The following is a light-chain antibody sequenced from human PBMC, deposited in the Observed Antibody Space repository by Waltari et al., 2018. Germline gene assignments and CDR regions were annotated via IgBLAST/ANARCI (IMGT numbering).Light chain of an antibody. Sequence: EIVMTQSPATLSVSPGERVSLSCRASQSVRSNLAWYQQKPGQSPRLLIYGASTRATDIPARFSGSGSGTEFTLVISSLQFEDFAVYYCQQYSIWPPLTFGGGTKVEIK. CDR2: GAS. CDR3: QQYSIWPPLT. J-gene: IGKJ4*01. V-gene: IGKV3-15*01. CDR1: QSVRSN.